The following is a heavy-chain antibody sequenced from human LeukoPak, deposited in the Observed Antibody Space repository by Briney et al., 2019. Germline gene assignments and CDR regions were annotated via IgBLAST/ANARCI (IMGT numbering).Heavy chain of an antibody. Sequence: GGSLRLSCAASGFTFSNYGMQWVRQAPGKGLEWVAVVSYDGGTKVYADSVKGRFTIYRDNSKNTLDLQMSSLRAEDTAVYYCAKEPTSFSSGWYFQHWGQGTLVTVSS. CDR2: VSYDGGTK. D-gene: IGHD6-25*01. J-gene: IGHJ1*01. V-gene: IGHV3-30*18. CDR1: GFTFSNYG. CDR3: AKEPTSFSSGWYFQH.